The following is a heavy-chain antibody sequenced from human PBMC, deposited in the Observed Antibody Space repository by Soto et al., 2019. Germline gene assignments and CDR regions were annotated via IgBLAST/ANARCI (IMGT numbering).Heavy chain of an antibody. CDR3: ASVPEMGTVTDGYYYYMDV. Sequence: QVQLVQSGAEVKKPGSSVKVSCKASGGTFSNYTISWVRQAPGQGLEWMGRIIPILGVANYAQKFQGGVTITADKSTNTIYMELSNLRSDDTAVYYCASVPEMGTVTDGYYYYMDVWGKGTTVTVSS. CDR1: GGTFSNYT. D-gene: IGHD4-17*01. J-gene: IGHJ6*03. V-gene: IGHV1-69*02. CDR2: IIPILGVA.